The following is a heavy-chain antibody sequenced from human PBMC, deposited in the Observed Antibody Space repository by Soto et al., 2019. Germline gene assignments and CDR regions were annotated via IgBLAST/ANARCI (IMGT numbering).Heavy chain of an antibody. V-gene: IGHV3-23*01. D-gene: IGHD1-26*01. CDR1: GLTFSSYA. J-gene: IGHJ4*02. CDR2: ISGSGGST. CDR3: AKRGSGSQFDY. Sequence: EVQLLESGGGLVQPGGSLRLSCAASGLTFSSYAMSWVRQAPGKGLEWVSVISGSGGSTYYADSVKGRFTISRDNSKNTLYLQMNSRRAEDTAVYYCAKRGSGSQFDYWGQGTLVTVSS.